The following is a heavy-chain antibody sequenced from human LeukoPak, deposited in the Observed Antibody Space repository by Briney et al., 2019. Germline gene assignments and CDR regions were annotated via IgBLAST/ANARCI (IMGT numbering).Heavy chain of an antibody. CDR3: ARDPFDILTDPYFDY. V-gene: IGHV3-74*01. CDR2: INSDGSST. D-gene: IGHD3-9*01. CDR1: GFTFSSYW. Sequence: GGSLILSCAASGFTFSSYWMHWVRQAPGKGLVWVSRINSDGSSTSYAESVKGRFTISRDNAKNSLYLQMNSLRAEDTAVYYCARDPFDILTDPYFDYWGQGTLVTVSS. J-gene: IGHJ4*02.